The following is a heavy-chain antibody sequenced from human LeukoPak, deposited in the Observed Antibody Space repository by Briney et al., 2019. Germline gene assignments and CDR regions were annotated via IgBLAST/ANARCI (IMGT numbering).Heavy chain of an antibody. CDR1: GGSFSGYY. Sequence: SETLSLTCAVYGGSFSGYYWSRIRQPPGKGLEWIGEINHSGSTNYNPSLKSRVTISVDTSKNQFSLKLSSVTAADTAVYYCARTTYFYDSSGYYYNYYFDSWGQGTLVTVSS. D-gene: IGHD3-22*01. J-gene: IGHJ4*02. CDR2: INHSGST. V-gene: IGHV4-34*01. CDR3: ARTTYFYDSSGYYYNYYFDS.